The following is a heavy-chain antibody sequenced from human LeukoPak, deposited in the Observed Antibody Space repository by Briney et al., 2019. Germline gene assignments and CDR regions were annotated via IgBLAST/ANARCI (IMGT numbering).Heavy chain of an antibody. CDR3: ARHRITGRYYYMDV. Sequence: SETLSLTCTVSGGSISSYYWSWIRQPPGKGLEWIGYIYTSGSTNYNPSLKSRVTISVDTSKNQFSLKLSSVTAADTAVYYCARHRITGRYYYMDVWGKGTTVTVSS. D-gene: IGHD1-20*01. CDR1: GGSISSYY. J-gene: IGHJ6*03. CDR2: IYTSGST. V-gene: IGHV4-4*09.